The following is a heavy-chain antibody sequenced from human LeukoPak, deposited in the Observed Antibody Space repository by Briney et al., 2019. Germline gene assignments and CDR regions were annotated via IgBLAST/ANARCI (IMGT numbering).Heavy chain of an antibody. Sequence: GGSLRLSCAASGFNFSSYSMNRVRQAPGKGLEWVSGISGSGDNTYYADSVKGRFTISRDNSKNTLYVQVNSLGTEDTAAYYCAKGSYYDSSGSFYFDYWAREPWSPSP. J-gene: IGHJ4*02. CDR3: AKGSYYDSSGSFYFDY. V-gene: IGHV3-23*01. D-gene: IGHD3-22*01. CDR2: ISGSGDNT. CDR1: GFNFSSYS.